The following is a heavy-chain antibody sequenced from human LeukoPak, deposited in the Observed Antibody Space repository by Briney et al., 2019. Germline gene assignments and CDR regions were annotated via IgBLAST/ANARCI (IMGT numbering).Heavy chain of an antibody. V-gene: IGHV1-18*01. Sequence: GASVKVSCKASGYTFTSYGISWVRQAPGQGLEWMGWISTYNGNTNYAQKLQGRVTMTTDPSTSTAYMELRSLRSDDTAVYYCARSVYYYDSSAYYYFDYWGQGTLVTVSS. CDR1: GYTFTSYG. J-gene: IGHJ4*02. D-gene: IGHD3-22*01. CDR3: ARSVYYYDSSAYYYFDY. CDR2: ISTYNGNT.